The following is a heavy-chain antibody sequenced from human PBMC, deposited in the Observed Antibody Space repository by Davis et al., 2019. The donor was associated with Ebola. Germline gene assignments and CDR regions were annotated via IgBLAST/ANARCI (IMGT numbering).Heavy chain of an antibody. CDR1: GFTFRNYE. D-gene: IGHD2-15*01. CDR3: ARGGSFDP. J-gene: IGHJ5*02. Sequence: GESLKISCAASGFTFRNYEMNWVRQAPGKGLEWVSCISSGGNTIYYADPVKGRFTISRDNAKNSLYLQMDSLRAEDTAVYTCARGGSFDPWGQGTLVIVSS. V-gene: IGHV3-48*03. CDR2: ISSGGNTI.